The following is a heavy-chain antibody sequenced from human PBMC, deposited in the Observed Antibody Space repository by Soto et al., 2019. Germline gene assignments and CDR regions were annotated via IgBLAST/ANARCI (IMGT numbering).Heavy chain of an antibody. D-gene: IGHD1-26*01. CDR3: TTDSYIHLPIVRLDY. CDR2: IKSKADGGTT. J-gene: IGHJ4*01. CDR1: GFIFSNAW. Sequence: GGSLRLSCAASGFIFSNAWINWVRQAPGKGLEWVGRIKSKADGGTTGFAAPVKGRFAISRDDSKNMMYMEMSSLRTEDTAVYYCTTDSYIHLPIVRLDYWGHGTLVTVSS. V-gene: IGHV3-15*07.